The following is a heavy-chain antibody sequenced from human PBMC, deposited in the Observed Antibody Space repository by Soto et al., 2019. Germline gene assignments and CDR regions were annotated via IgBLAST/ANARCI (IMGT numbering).Heavy chain of an antibody. CDR1: GGTFNSHT. V-gene: IGHV1-69*02. CDR2: TIPILGIT. D-gene: IGHD3-22*01. CDR3: AISTYDNKFLYYGMDV. J-gene: IGHJ6*02. Sequence: QVQLVQSGAEVKEPGSLLQVSCKASGGTFNSHTISWVRLAPGQGLEWMGRTIPILGITNYAQNFQGRLTLTADTSTRTASMELSSLRSEDTAVYYCAISTYDNKFLYYGMDVWGQGTTVTVSS.